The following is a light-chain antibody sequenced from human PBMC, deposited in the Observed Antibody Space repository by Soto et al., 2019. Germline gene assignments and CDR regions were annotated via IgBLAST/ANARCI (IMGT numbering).Light chain of an antibody. Sequence: EIVLTQSPGNLSLSPGERATLSCRASQIVNNNYLAWYQQKPGQAPRLVIYGASSRATGIPDRFSASGSGTDCTLTISRLEPEDFAVYYCQQYASSPLTLGQGTKVDIK. V-gene: IGKV3-20*01. J-gene: IGKJ1*01. CDR3: QQYASSPLT. CDR2: GAS. CDR1: QIVNNNY.